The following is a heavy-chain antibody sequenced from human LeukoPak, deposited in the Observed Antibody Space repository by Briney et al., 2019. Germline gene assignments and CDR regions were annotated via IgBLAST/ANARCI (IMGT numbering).Heavy chain of an antibody. D-gene: IGHD2-21*01. CDR3: AKEFNRGLPDY. CDR1: GFTFSTYG. Sequence: GGSLRLSCAASGFTFSTYGMHWVRQAPGKGLEWVAVISHDGSNEYYADSVKGRFTISRDNSKNTLYLQMSSLRAEDTAVYYCAKEFNRGLPDYWGQGTLVTVPS. CDR2: ISHDGSNE. V-gene: IGHV3-30*18. J-gene: IGHJ4*02.